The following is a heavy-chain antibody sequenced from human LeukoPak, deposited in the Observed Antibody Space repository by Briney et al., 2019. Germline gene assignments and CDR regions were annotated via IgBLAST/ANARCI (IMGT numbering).Heavy chain of an antibody. D-gene: IGHD5-12*01. J-gene: IGHJ4*02. V-gene: IGHV4-59*01. CDR1: GGSISSSY. Sequence: SETLSLTCTVSGGSISSSYWSWIRQPPGKGLEWIGYIYYSGSTNYNPSLKSRVTISVDTSKNQFSLKLSSVTAADTAVYYCARGESGYDPIDYWGQGTLVTVSS. CDR3: ARGESGYDPIDY. CDR2: IYYSGST.